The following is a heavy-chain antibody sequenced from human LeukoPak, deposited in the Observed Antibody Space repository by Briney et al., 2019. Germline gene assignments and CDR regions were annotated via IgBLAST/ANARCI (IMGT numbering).Heavy chain of an antibody. J-gene: IGHJ6*03. Sequence: ASVKVSCKASGYTFTGYYMHWVRQAPGQGLEWMGWINPNSGGTNYAQKFQGRVTMTRDTSISTAYMELSRLRSDDTAVYYCARETPMVRGVMGYYYYMDVWGKGTTVTISS. V-gene: IGHV1-2*02. CDR3: ARETPMVRGVMGYYYYMDV. CDR2: INPNSGGT. CDR1: GYTFTGYY. D-gene: IGHD3-10*01.